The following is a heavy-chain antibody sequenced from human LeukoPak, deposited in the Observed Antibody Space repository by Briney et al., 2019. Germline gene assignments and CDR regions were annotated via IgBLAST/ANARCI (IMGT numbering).Heavy chain of an antibody. CDR2: INPNSGGT. J-gene: IGHJ1*01. V-gene: IGHV1-2*02. CDR3: ARGERLDLQQQLAPEYFQH. CDR1: GYTFTGYY. Sequence: GASVKVSCKASGYTFTGYYMHWVRQAPGQGLEWMGWINPNSGGTNYAQKFQGRVTMTRDTSISTAYMELSRLRSDDTAVYYCARGERLDLQQQLAPEYFQHWGQGTLVTVSS. D-gene: IGHD6-13*01.